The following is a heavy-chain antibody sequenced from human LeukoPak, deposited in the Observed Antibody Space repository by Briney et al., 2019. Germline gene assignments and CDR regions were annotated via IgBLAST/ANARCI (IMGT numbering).Heavy chain of an antibody. J-gene: IGHJ4*02. D-gene: IGHD3-9*01. CDR3: ARGNILTGYCFDF. V-gene: IGHV4-34*01. CDR1: GGSITGYY. Sequence: SETLSLTCAVSGGSITGYYWSRIRQTPGRGLEWVGEIHYTGATSYNPSLKSRATISTDTSKNQFSLRLSSVTAADTAVYYCARGNILTGYCFDFWGQGALVTVSS. CDR2: IHYTGAT.